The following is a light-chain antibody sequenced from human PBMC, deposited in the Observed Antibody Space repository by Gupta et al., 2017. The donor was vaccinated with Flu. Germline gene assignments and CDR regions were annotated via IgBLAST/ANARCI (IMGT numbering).Light chain of an antibody. V-gene: IGKV3-15*01. CDR2: RAS. CDR1: QSVNTN. CDR3: QQYDNWPPWT. Sequence: EIGMTQSPATLSVSPGERATLSCRASQSVNTNLAWYQQKPGQAPRHLIYRASTRATGIPARFSGSGSGTEVTLTVSSLQSDDFAVYFCQQYDNWPPWTFGQGTKVEIK. J-gene: IGKJ1*01.